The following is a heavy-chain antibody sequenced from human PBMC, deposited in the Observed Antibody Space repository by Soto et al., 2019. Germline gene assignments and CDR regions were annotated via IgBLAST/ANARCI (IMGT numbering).Heavy chain of an antibody. D-gene: IGHD5-18*01. CDR1: GGSISSSSYY. CDR2: IYYSGST. CDR3: ARSDGYSSNGYYYYYYGMDV. Sequence: PSETLSLTCTVSGGSISSSSYYWGWIRQPPGKGLEWIGSIYYSGSTYYNPSLKSRVTISVDTSKNRPSLKLSSVTAADTAVYYCARSDGYSSNGYYYYYYGMDVWGQGTTVTVSS. J-gene: IGHJ6*02. V-gene: IGHV4-39*01.